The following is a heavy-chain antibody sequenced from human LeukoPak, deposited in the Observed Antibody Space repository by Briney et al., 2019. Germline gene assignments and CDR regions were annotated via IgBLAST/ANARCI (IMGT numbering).Heavy chain of an antibody. V-gene: IGHV1-18*01. J-gene: IGHJ6*03. CDR2: ISAYKGNT. CDR3: ARDTRIVVSSSYYYYYMDV. D-gene: IGHD6-6*01. CDR1: GYTFTSYG. Sequence: ASVKVSCKASGYTFTSYGISWVRQAPGQGLEWMGWISAYKGNTNYAQKLQGRVTMTTDTSTSTAYMELRSLRSDDTAVYYCARDTRIVVSSSYYYYYMDVWGKGTTVTVSS.